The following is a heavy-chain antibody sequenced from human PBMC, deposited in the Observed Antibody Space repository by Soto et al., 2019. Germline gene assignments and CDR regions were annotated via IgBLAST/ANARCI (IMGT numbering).Heavy chain of an antibody. CDR2: IIPILGIT. CDR3: ARDGDNVDTAMAFDY. J-gene: IGHJ4*02. CDR1: GGTFSSYT. Sequence: SAKVSCKASGGTFSSYTISWVRQAPGQRLEWMGRIIPILGITNYAQKFQGRVTTAYMELSSLRSEDAALYYCARDGDNVDTAMAFDYWGQGTLVTVSS. D-gene: IGHD5-18*01. V-gene: IGHV1-69*04.